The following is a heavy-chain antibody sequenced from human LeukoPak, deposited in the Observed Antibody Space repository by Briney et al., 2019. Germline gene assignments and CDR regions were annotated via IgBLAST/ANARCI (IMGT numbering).Heavy chain of an antibody. Sequence: PGGSLRLSCAASGFTFSSYGMHWVCQAPGKGLEWVAFIRYDGSNKYYADSVKGRFTISRDNSKNTLYLQMNSLRAEDTAVYYCAKDGGGWLRLGVSYYYYYMDVWGKGTTVTVSS. CDR1: GFTFSSYG. D-gene: IGHD5-12*01. CDR2: IRYDGSNK. J-gene: IGHJ6*03. V-gene: IGHV3-30*02. CDR3: AKDGGGWLRLGVSYYYYYMDV.